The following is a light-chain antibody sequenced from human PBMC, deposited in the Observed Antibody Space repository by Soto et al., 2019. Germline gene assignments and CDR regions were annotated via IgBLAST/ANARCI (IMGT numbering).Light chain of an antibody. J-gene: IGLJ2*01. CDR3: SSYTSSSTLVV. Sequence: QSALTQPASVSGSPGQSITISCTGTNSVVGGYNYVSWYQQHPGKAPKLMIYDVSNRPSGVSNRFSGSKSGNTASLTISGLQAEDEADYYCSSYTSSSTLVVFGGGTKLTVL. V-gene: IGLV2-14*01. CDR1: NSVVGGYNY. CDR2: DVS.